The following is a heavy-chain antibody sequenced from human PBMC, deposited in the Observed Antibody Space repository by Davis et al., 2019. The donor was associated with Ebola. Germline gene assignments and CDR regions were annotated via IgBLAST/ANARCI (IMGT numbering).Heavy chain of an antibody. CDR3: ARGYSYGNYYYYGMDV. J-gene: IGHJ6*02. V-gene: IGHV3-48*02. CDR1: GFTFSSYS. D-gene: IGHD5-18*01. CDR2: ISSSGTSI. Sequence: GESLKISCAASGFTFSSYSMNWVRQAPGKGLEWVSYISSSGTSIYYADSVKGRFTISRDNAKNSLCLQMNSLGDEDTAMYYCARGYSYGNYYYYGMDVWGQGTTVTVSS.